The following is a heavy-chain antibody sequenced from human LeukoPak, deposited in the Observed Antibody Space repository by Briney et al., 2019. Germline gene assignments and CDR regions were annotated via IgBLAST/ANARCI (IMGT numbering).Heavy chain of an antibody. CDR3: AREGGRAYYYDSNSRFDY. J-gene: IGHJ4*02. Sequence: GGSLRLSCAASVFTFSSYGLHWVRQAPGQGLEGVAVIWYDGSNKYYADSLKGRFTISRDNSKNTLYLRMNSLRAEDTAVYYCAREGGRAYYYDSNSRFDYWGQGTLVTVSS. CDR1: VFTFSSYG. V-gene: IGHV3-33*01. D-gene: IGHD3-22*01. CDR2: IWYDGSNK.